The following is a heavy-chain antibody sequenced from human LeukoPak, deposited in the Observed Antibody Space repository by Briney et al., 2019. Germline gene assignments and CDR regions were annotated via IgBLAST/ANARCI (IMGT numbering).Heavy chain of an antibody. D-gene: IGHD3-22*01. V-gene: IGHV3-74*01. Sequence: PGGSLRLSCAASGFIFSGYWMHWVRHAPGKGLAWVSRINTDGSSTSYADSVKGRFTISRDNAKNTLYLQMNSLRAEDTAVYYCARESYSSGYYYDYWGQGTLVTVSS. CDR1: GFIFSGYW. J-gene: IGHJ4*02. CDR3: ARESYSSGYYYDY. CDR2: INTDGSST.